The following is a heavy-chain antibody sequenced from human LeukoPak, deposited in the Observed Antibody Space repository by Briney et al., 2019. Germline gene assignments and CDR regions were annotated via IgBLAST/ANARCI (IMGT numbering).Heavy chain of an antibody. V-gene: IGHV3-48*02. CDR1: GFTFSKYS. CDR2: ITSGTSII. Sequence: AGGSLRLSCAASGFTFSKYSMNWVRQSPGKGLEWVSYITSGTSIIYYADSVKGRFTISRDNAKNSLYLQMNSLRDDDTAVYYCARVRDGRCFDYWGQGTLVTVSS. CDR3: ARVRDGRCFDY. J-gene: IGHJ4*02.